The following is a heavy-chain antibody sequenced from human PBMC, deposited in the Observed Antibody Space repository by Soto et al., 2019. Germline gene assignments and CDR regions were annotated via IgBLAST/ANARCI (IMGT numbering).Heavy chain of an antibody. CDR3: ARVWLQVYFDY. J-gene: IGHJ4*02. CDR1: GGSISSGDYY. V-gene: IGHV4-30-4*01. CDR2: IYYSGST. Sequence: SETLSLTCTVSGGSISSGDYYWSWIRQPPGKGLEWIGYIYYSGSTYYNPSLKSRVTISVDTSKNQFSLKLRSVTAADTAVYYCARVWLQVYFDYWGQGTLVTVSS. D-gene: IGHD5-12*01.